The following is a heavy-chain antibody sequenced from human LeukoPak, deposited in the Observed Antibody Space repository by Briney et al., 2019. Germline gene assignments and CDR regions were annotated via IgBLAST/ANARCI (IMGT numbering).Heavy chain of an antibody. Sequence: PGGSLRLSCTTSGLTFGDYAMNWFRQAPGKGLEWVGFIRGKAYGGTTEYAASVKGRFTISRDDSKRIAYLQMNSLKTEDTAVYYCTRGRGIQLWSIGLDVWGQGTTVTVSS. V-gene: IGHV3-49*03. CDR2: IRGKAYGGTT. CDR3: TRGRGIQLWSIGLDV. CDR1: GLTFGDYA. J-gene: IGHJ6*02. D-gene: IGHD5-18*01.